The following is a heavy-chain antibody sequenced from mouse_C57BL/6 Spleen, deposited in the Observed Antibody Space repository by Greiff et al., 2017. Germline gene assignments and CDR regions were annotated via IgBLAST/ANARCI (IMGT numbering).Heavy chain of an antibody. CDR2: ISYDGSN. V-gene: IGHV3-6*01. J-gene: IGHJ2*01. CDR1: GYSITSGYY. Sequence: DVKLVESGPGLVKPSQSLSLSCSVTGYSITSGYYWNLIRQFPGNKLEGMGYISYDGSNNYNTSLKNRITITRDTSKNQFFLKLSSVTAEDTATYYCARGPGDYWGQGTTLTVSS. CDR3: ARGPGDY.